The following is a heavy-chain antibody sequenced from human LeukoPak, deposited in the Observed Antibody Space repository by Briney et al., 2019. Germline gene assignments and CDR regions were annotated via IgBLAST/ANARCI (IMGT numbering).Heavy chain of an antibody. V-gene: IGHV4-59*01. J-gene: IGHJ5*02. CDR2: IYYSGST. CDR3: ARGTYYDILTGSNWFDP. CDR1: GGSISSYY. D-gene: IGHD3-9*01. Sequence: SETLSLTCTVSGGSISSYYWSWIRQPPGKGLEWIGYIYYSGSTNYNPSLKSRVTISVDTSKNQFSLKLSSVTAADTAVHYCARGTYYDILTGSNWFDPWGQGTLVTVSS.